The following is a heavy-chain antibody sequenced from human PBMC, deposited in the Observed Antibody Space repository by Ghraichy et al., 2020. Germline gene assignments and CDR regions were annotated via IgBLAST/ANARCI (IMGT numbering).Heavy chain of an antibody. V-gene: IGHV1-2*02. CDR1: GDLFTGYY. CDR2: INPNSGVT. Sequence: ASVKVSCKASGDLFTGYYIHWVRQAPGQGLEWMAWINPNSGVTKYAKKFQGRVTVTRDTSISTAYMELGSLRFDDTAIYYCARGNTFLRYREAVFWGQGSLVTVSS. CDR3: ARGNTFLRYREAVF. D-gene: IGHD3-9*01. J-gene: IGHJ4*02.